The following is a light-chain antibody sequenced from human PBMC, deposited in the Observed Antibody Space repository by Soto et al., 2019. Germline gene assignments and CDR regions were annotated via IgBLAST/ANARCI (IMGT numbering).Light chain of an antibody. V-gene: IGKV3-15*01. J-gene: IGKJ5*01. CDR3: QQYNNWPPIT. Sequence: EIVMTQSPATMSVSPGERATLSCRASQSVRSSLAWYQQKPGQAPRLLIYGASTRATGIPARFSGSGSGTEFTLTVSSLQSEDFAVYYCQQYNNWPPITFGQGTRLEIK. CDR2: GAS. CDR1: QSVRSS.